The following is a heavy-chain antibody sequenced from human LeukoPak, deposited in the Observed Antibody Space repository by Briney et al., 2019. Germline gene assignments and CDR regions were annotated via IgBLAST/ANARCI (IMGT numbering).Heavy chain of an antibody. V-gene: IGHV4-59*01. CDR1: GVSISSYY. CDR3: ARSYYGSGSYPLDY. D-gene: IGHD3-10*01. Sequence: PSETLSLTCTVSGVSISSYYWSWIRQPPGKGLEWVGYIYYSGSTNYNPSLMSRVTISVDTSKNQLSLKLSSVTAADTAVYYCARSYYGSGSYPLDYWGQGTLVTVSS. J-gene: IGHJ4*02. CDR2: IYYSGST.